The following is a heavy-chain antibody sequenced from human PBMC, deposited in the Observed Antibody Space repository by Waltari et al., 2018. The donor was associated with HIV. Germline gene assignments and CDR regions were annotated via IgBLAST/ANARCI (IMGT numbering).Heavy chain of an antibody. J-gene: IGHJ5*02. CDR3: ARPAYCGGDCYSGWFDP. V-gene: IGHV4-34*01. CDR2: INHSGST. Sequence: QVQLQQWGAGLLKPSETLSLTCAVSGGSCSGYYWSWLRQPQGKGLEWIGEINHSGSTNYNPSLKSRVTISVDTSKNQFSLKLSSVTAADTAVYYCARPAYCGGDCYSGWFDPWGQGTLVTVSS. D-gene: IGHD2-21*02. CDR1: GGSCSGYY.